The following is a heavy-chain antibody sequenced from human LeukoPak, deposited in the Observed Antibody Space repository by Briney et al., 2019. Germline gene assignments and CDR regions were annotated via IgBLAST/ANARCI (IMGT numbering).Heavy chain of an antibody. J-gene: IGHJ4*02. CDR1: GGNITNYA. CDR3: ARVYDATGYLYYFDS. D-gene: IGHD3-9*01. V-gene: IGHV1-69*13. CDR2: IIPLFGTG. Sequence: SVKVPCKAPGGNITNYAISWVRQAPGQGLEWMGGIIPLFGTGNYAQKFQGRITITADESTSTAYMELRSLRYEDTAVYYCARVYDATGYLYYFDSWGQGTLVTVSS.